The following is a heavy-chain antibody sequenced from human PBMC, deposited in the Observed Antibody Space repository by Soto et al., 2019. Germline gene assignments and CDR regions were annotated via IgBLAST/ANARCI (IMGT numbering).Heavy chain of an antibody. CDR1: GFSIRDYW. J-gene: IGHJ6*03. CDR3: ARGKDGRRAGTYYFDMDV. D-gene: IGHD1-1*01. Sequence: EEQLVESGGGLVQPGGSLRLSCAASGFSIRDYWMTWVRQAPGKGLDWVANIKQDGSEKFYVDSLKGRFTISRDNAKNLVYILMNSLRADDTAVYYCARGKDGRRAGTYYFDMDVWGKGTTVTLSS. CDR2: IKQDGSEK. V-gene: IGHV3-7*01.